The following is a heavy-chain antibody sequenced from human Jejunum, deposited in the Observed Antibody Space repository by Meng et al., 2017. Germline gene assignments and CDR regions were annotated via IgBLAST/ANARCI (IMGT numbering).Heavy chain of an antibody. CDR1: GFTFSRYS. V-gene: IGHV3-74*03. D-gene: IGHD1-26*01. CDR3: ARDRGWDLPYDL. Sequence: QLVESGGGLVKPGESLSLSCSGSGFTFSRYSMNWVRQAPGKGLEWVSRMKSDGSSTTYADSVKGRFTISRDNAKNTVYLQMNRLRAEDTAVYYCARDRGWDLPYDLWGQGTLVTVSS. CDR2: MKSDGSST. J-gene: IGHJ4*02.